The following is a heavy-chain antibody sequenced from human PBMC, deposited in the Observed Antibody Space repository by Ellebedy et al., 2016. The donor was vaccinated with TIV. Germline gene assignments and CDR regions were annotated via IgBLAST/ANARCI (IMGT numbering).Heavy chain of an antibody. V-gene: IGHV4-59*01. CDR3: ARVVWQLPVSYAFDI. J-gene: IGHJ3*02. Sequence: MPGGSLRLSCTVSGGSISSYYWSWIRQPPGKGLEWIGYIYYSGSTNYNTYLKSRVTISVDTSKNQFSLKLSSVTSADTAVYYCARVVWQLPVSYAFDIWGQGTMITVSS. D-gene: IGHD2-15*01. CDR2: IYYSGST. CDR1: GGSISSYY.